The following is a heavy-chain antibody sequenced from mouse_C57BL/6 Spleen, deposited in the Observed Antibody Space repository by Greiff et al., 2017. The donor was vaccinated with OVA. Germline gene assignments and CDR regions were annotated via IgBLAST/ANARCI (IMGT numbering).Heavy chain of an antibody. J-gene: IGHJ2*01. CDR3: VRQGSNYPFDY. D-gene: IGHD2-5*01. Sequence: EVKLMESGGGLVQPKGSLKLSCAASGFSFNTYAMNWVRQAPGKGLEWVARIRSKSNNYATCYADSVKDRFTISRDDSESMLYLQMNNLKTEDTAMYYCVRQGSNYPFDYWGQGTTLTVSS. V-gene: IGHV10-1*01. CDR1: GFSFNTYA. CDR2: IRSKSNNYAT.